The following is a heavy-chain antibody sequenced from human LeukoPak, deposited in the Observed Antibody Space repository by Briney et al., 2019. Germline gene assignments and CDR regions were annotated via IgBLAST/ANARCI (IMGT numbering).Heavy chain of an antibody. CDR3: ARVVFPYGEDY. CDR1: GFTFDDYG. V-gene: IGHV3-11*04. D-gene: IGHD4-17*01. CDR2: ISSSGSTI. J-gene: IGHJ4*02. Sequence: PGGSLRLSCAASGFTFDDYGMSWVRQAPGKGLEWVSYISSSGSTIYYADSVKGRFTISRDNAKNSLYLQMNSLRAEDTAVYYCARVVFPYGEDYWGQGTLVTVSS.